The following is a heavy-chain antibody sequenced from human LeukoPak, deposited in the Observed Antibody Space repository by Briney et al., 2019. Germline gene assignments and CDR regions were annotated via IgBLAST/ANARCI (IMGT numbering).Heavy chain of an antibody. D-gene: IGHD2-2*01. J-gene: IGHJ4*02. V-gene: IGHV4-34*01. CDR2: INHSGST. CDR3: ARGLVVPAAIPFDY. CDR1: GGSFSGYY. Sequence: PSETLSLTCAVYGGSFSGYYWSWIRQPPGKGLEWIGEINHSGSTNYNPSLKSRVTISVDTSKNQFSLKLSSVTAADTAVYYCARGLVVPAAIPFDYWGQGTVVTVSS.